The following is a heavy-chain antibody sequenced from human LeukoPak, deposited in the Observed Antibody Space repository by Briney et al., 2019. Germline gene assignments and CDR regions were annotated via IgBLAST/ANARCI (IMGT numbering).Heavy chain of an antibody. D-gene: IGHD4/OR15-4a*01. J-gene: IGHJ6*03. CDR1: GFTFSSYA. V-gene: IGHV3-30*04. CDR2: ISYDGSNK. CDR3: ASTLYGGNGSEMAYYYYYYMDV. Sequence: GGSLSLSCAASGFTFSSYAMHWVRQAPGKGLEWVAVISYDGSNKYYADAVKGRFTISRDNSKNTLYLQMNSLRAEDTAVYYCASTLYGGNGSEMAYYYYYYMDVWGKGTTVTVSS.